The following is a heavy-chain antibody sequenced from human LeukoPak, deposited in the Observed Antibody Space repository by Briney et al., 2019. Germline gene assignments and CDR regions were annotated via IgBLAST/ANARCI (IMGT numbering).Heavy chain of an antibody. CDR1: GGSFSGYY. V-gene: IGHV4-34*01. CDR3: AREKGYYDILTGYYKINFLDY. CDR2: INHSGST. D-gene: IGHD3-9*01. Sequence: PSETLSLTCAVYGGSFSGYYWSWIRQPPGKGLEWIGEINHSGSTNYNPSLKSRVTISVDTSKNQFSLKLSSVTAADTAVYYCAREKGYYDILTGYYKINFLDYWGQGTLVTVSS. J-gene: IGHJ4*02.